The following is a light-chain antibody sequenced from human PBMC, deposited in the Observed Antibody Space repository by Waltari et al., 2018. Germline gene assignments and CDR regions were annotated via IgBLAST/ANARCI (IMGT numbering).Light chain of an antibody. CDR1: QAITHY. CDR2: DAS. V-gene: IGKV1-33*01. Sequence: DIQMTQSPSSLSASVGDRVTITCQASQAITHYLNWYHQKPGQAPNLLISDASNLEVGVPSRFSVSGSGTHFTFTINSLQPEDIASYYCQQFDTLPLTFGGGTKVEIK. CDR3: QQFDTLPLT. J-gene: IGKJ4*01.